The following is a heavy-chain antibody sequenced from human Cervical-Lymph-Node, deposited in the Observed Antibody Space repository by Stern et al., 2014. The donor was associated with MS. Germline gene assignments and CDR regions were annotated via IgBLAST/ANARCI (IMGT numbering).Heavy chain of an antibody. CDR3: ARVSYDFWSGYFPFDY. V-gene: IGHV4-31*03. J-gene: IGHJ4*02. Sequence: QVQLQESGPGLVKPSQTLSLTCTVSGGSISSGGYYWSWIRQHPGKGLEWIGYIYDSGSTYYNPSLNIRVTISVYTSKTQFSLKLSSVTAADTAVYYCARVSYDFWSGYFPFDYWGQGTLVTVSS. CDR1: GGSISSGGYY. CDR2: IYDSGST. D-gene: IGHD3-3*01.